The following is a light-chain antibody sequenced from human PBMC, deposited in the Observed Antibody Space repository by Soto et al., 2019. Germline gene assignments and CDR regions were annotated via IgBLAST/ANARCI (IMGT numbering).Light chain of an antibody. V-gene: IGKV1-6*02. CDR3: LQDYSYPRT. Sequence: AIQMTQSPSSLSASVGDRITITCRASQGIRNDLAWYQQKPGRAPSLLIYAASTLQTGVPSRFRGSGSGTDFTLTISSLQPGDIATYYCLQDYSYPRTFGQGTKVEIK. CDR2: AAS. J-gene: IGKJ1*01. CDR1: QGIRND.